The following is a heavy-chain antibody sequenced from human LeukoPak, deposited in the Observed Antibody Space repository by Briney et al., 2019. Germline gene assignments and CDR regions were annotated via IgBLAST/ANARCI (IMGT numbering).Heavy chain of an antibody. CDR2: INLNGGGT. CDR3: ARSSRYYGSGTYSTSYYFDY. V-gene: IGHV1-2*02. D-gene: IGHD3-10*01. J-gene: IGHJ4*02. Sequence: ASVKVSCKASGYTFTSYGISWVRQAPGQGLEWMGWINLNGGGTNYAQKFQDRVTMTRDTSISTAYMELSRLKSDDTAMYYCARSSRYYGSGTYSTSYYFDYWGQGTLVTVSS. CDR1: GYTFTSYG.